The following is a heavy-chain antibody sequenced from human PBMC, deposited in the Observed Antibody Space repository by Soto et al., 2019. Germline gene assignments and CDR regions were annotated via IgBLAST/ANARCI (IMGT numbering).Heavy chain of an antibody. J-gene: IGHJ4*02. Sequence: PGGSLRLSCAASGFTFDTYVMIWVRQAPGKGLEWVSAINGAGYSTYYADSVKGRFTISRDNSKNTLYLHMNGLRAEDTALYYCAVLSGVVANTGYWGQGTLVTVSS. V-gene: IGHV3-23*01. CDR3: AVLSGVVANTGY. CDR2: INGAGYST. D-gene: IGHD3-22*01. CDR1: GFTFDTYV.